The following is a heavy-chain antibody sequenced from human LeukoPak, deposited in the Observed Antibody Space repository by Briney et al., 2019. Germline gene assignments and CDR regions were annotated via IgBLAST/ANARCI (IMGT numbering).Heavy chain of an antibody. Sequence: SETLSLTCTVSGGSISSSSYYWGWIRQPPGKGLEWIGSIYYSGSTYYSPSLKSRVTISVDTSKNQFSLKLSSVTAADTAVYYCARHRHLAAHYYYGMDVWGQGTTVTVSS. CDR1: GGSISSSSYY. V-gene: IGHV4-39*01. CDR2: IYYSGST. D-gene: IGHD2-15*01. J-gene: IGHJ6*02. CDR3: ARHRHLAAHYYYGMDV.